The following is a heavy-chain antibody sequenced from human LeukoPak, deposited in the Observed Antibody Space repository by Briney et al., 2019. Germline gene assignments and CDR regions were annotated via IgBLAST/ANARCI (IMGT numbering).Heavy chain of an antibody. Sequence: RQAPGKGREWVAGISDSGGXRTYADSVKGRFTISRDNPKNTLYLQMHSLRAEDTAVYFCAKRGIVIRVILVGFHKEAYYFDSWGQGALVTVSS. D-gene: IGHD3-16*01. J-gene: IGHJ4*02. V-gene: IGHV3-23*01. CDR2: ISDSGGXR. CDR3: AKRGIVIRVILVGFHKEAYYFDS.